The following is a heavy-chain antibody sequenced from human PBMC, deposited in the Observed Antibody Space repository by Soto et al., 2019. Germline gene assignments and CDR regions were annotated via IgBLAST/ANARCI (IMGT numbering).Heavy chain of an antibody. V-gene: IGHV3-74*01. Sequence: EVQLVESGGGLDQPGGSLRLSCAASGFTFSTYWMHWVRQAPEKGLLWVSHINGDGSYTDFADSVKGRFTISRDNAKNTVYLQMQSLRVEDTAVYFCVRTWHGFDIWGPGTMVTVSS. CDR1: GFTFSTYW. CDR3: VRTWHGFDI. J-gene: IGHJ3*02. CDR2: INGDGSYT.